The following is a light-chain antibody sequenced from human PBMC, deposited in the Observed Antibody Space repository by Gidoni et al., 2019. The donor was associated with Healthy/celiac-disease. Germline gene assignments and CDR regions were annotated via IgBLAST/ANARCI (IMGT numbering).Light chain of an antibody. CDR1: QSSSSY. Sequence: DIQLTQSPSSLSASVGDRVTITCRASQSSSSYLNWYQQKPGKAPKLLIYAASSLQSGVPSRFSGSGSGTDFTLTISSLQPEDFATYYCQQSYSTPITFXQXTRLEIK. CDR3: QQSYSTPIT. V-gene: IGKV1-39*01. CDR2: AAS. J-gene: IGKJ5*01.